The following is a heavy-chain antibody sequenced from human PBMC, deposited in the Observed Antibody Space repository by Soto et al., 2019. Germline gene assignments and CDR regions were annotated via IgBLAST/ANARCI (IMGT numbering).Heavy chain of an antibody. CDR2: IYYSGRT. CDR3: ASVIGGDSAYYFAF. V-gene: IGHV4-31*03. CDR1: GVSISSGGYY. Sequence: PSETLSLTCTVSGVSISSGGYYWSWIRQHPGKGLEWIGNIYYSGRTYYNPSLKSRVILSVDTSKNHFSLTLRSVTAADSAMYYCASVIGGDSAYYFAFPGQRALVTVSA. D-gene: IGHD2-21*02. J-gene: IGHJ4*02.